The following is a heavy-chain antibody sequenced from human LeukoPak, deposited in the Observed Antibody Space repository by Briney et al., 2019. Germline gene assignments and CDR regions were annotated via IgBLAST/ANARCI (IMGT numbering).Heavy chain of an antibody. CDR1: GYTFSSYA. CDR3: ARDTTGLFDY. CDR2: IIPIFGTA. Sequence: ASVKVSCKASGYTFSSYAISWVRQAPGQGLEWMGGIIPIFGTANYAQRFQGRVTITADESTSTAYMELSSLRSEDTAVYYCARDTTGLFDYWGQGTLVTVSS. V-gene: IGHV1-69*13. D-gene: IGHD1-1*01. J-gene: IGHJ4*02.